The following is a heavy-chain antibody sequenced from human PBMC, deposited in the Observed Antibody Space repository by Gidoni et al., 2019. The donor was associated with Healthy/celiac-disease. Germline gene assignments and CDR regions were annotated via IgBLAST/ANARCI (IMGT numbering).Heavy chain of an antibody. CDR3: AREYFDWLCYYGMDV. J-gene: IGHJ6*02. Sequence: QVQLQESGPGPVKPSQTLSPTCTVPGGSISSGSYYWSWIRQPAGKGLEWIGRIYTSGSTNYNPSLKSRVTMSVDTCKIQFSLKLSSVTAADTAVYYCAREYFDWLCYYGMDVWGQGTTVTVSS. CDR2: IYTSGST. V-gene: IGHV4-61*02. D-gene: IGHD3-9*01. CDR1: GGSISSGSYY.